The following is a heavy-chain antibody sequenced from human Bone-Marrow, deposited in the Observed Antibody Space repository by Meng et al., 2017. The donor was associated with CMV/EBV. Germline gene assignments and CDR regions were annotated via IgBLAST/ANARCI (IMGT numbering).Heavy chain of an antibody. CDR1: GGSISSSSYY. CDR3: ARVRDFWSGRYYFDY. Sequence: SETLSLTCTVSGGSISSSSYYWGWIRQPPGKGLEWIGSIYYSGSTYYNPSLKSRVTISVDTSKNHFSLKLSSVTAADTAVYYCARVRDFWSGRYYFDYCGQRTLVAVSS. V-gene: IGHV4-39*02. CDR2: IYYSGST. D-gene: IGHD3-3*01. J-gene: IGHJ4*02.